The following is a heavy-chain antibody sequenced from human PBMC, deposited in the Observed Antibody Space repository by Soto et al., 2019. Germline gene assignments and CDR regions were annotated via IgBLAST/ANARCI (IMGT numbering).Heavy chain of an antibody. V-gene: IGHV4-34*01. J-gene: IGHJ4*02. D-gene: IGHD3-22*01. CDR2: INHSGST. CDR1: GGSFSGYY. CDR3: ARGRSGYDYLPDYYDSSGRHFDY. Sequence: QVQLQQWGAGLLKPSETLSLTCAVYGGSFSGYYWSWIRQPPGKGLEWIGEINHSGSTNYKPSLKSRVTISVDTSKNQFSLKLSSVTAADTAVYYCARGRSGYDYLPDYYDSSGRHFDYWGQGTLVTVSS.